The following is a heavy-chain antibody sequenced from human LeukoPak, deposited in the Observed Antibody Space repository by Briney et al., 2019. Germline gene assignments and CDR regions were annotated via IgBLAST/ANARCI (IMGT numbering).Heavy chain of an antibody. V-gene: IGHV3-23*01. CDR3: AKWGDCSSTSCYVSLGDYYYGMDV. CDR1: GFTFSSYA. CDR2: ISGSGGST. D-gene: IGHD2-2*01. Sequence: GGSLRLSCAASGFTFSSYAMSWVRQAPGKGLEWVSAISGSGGSTYYADSVKGRFTISRDNSKNTLYLQMNSLRAEDTAVYYCAKWGDCSSTSCYVSLGDYYYGMDVWGKGTTVTVSS. J-gene: IGHJ6*04.